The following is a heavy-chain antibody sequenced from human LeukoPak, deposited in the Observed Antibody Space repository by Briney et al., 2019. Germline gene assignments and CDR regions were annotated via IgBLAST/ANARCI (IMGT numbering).Heavy chain of an antibody. D-gene: IGHD5-12*01. J-gene: IGHJ4*02. V-gene: IGHV4-61*02. CDR1: GGSISSGSYY. CDR3: ARDNIVATIRGFDY. CDR2: IYTSGST. Sequence: SQTLSLTCTVSGGSISSGSYYWSWIRQPAGKGLEWIGRIYTSGSTNYNPSLKSRVTISVDTSKNQFSLKLSSVTAADTAVYYCARDNIVATIRGFDYWGQGTLVTVSS.